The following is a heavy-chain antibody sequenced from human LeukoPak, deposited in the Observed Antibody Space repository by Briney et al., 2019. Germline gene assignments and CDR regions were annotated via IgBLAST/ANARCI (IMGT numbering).Heavy chain of an antibody. CDR3: ARVGDWNDLVY. D-gene: IGHD1-1*01. CDR2: ILYSGTT. CDR1: GGSISPYY. V-gene: IGHV4-59*01. Sequence: PSETLSLTFTVSGGSISPYYWSWIRQTPGKGLEWIGYILYSGTTTNYNPSLKSRVTISVDTSKNQFSLKLSSVTAADTAVYYCARVGDWNDLVYWGQGTLVTVSS. J-gene: IGHJ4*02.